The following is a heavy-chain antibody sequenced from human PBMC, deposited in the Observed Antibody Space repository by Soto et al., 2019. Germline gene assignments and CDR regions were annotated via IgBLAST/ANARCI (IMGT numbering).Heavy chain of an antibody. J-gene: IGHJ4*02. CDR2: FDPEDGET. Sequence: QVQLVQSGAEVKKPGASVKVSCKVSGYTLTELSMHWGRQAPGKGLEWMGGFDPEDGETIYAQKFQGRVTMTEDTSTDTAYMELSSLRSEDTAVYYCATVGCSGGSCHGYFDYWGQGTLVTVSS. CDR3: ATVGCSGGSCHGYFDY. V-gene: IGHV1-24*01. D-gene: IGHD2-15*01. CDR1: GYTLTELS.